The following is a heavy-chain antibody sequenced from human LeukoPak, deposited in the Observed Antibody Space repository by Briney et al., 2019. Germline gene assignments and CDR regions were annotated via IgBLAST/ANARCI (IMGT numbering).Heavy chain of an antibody. D-gene: IGHD3-3*01. J-gene: IGHJ4*02. V-gene: IGHV4-34*01. CDR1: GGSFSGYY. CDR3: AREPGLESRFDY. CDR2: IYYSGST. Sequence: PSETLSLTCTVYGGSFSGYYWSWIRQPPGKGPEWIGSIYYSGSTYYNPSLKSRVTISVDTSKNQFSLKLSSVTAADTAVYYCAREPGLESRFDYWGQGTLVTVSS.